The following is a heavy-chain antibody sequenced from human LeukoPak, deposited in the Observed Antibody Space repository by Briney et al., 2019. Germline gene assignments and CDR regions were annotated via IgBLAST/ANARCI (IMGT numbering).Heavy chain of an antibody. J-gene: IGHJ4*02. D-gene: IGHD5-12*01. CDR2: ISSSSSYT. Sequence: GGSLRLSCAASGFTFSDYYMSWIRQAPGKGLEWVSYISSSSSYTNYADSVKGRFTISRDNAKNSLYLQMNSLRAEDTAVYYCARTTETWGYSGHDLDYWGQGTLVTVSS. V-gene: IGHV3-11*06. CDR1: GFTFSDYY. CDR3: ARTTETWGYSGHDLDY.